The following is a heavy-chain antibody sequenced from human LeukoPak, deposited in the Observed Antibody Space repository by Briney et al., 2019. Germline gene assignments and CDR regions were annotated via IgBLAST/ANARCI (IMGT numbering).Heavy chain of an antibody. D-gene: IGHD3-22*01. CDR1: GYTFTGYY. J-gene: IGHJ4*02. CDR3: AREKERIDSSGYPHDY. CDR2: INPNSGGT. Sequence: EASVKVSCKASGYTFTGYYMHWVRQAPGQGLEWMGWINPNSGGTNYAQKFQGRVTMTRDTSISTAYMELSRLRSDDTAVYYCAREKERIDSSGYPHDYWGQGTLVTVSS. V-gene: IGHV1-2*02.